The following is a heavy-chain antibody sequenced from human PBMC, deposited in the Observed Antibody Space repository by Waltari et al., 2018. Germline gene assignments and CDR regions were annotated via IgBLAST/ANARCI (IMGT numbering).Heavy chain of an antibody. CDR1: GGSISSYY. CDR2: IYYSGST. CDR3: ARGHPSPYCSGGSCYSGWFDP. D-gene: IGHD2-15*01. J-gene: IGHJ5*02. V-gene: IGHV4-59*01. Sequence: QVQLQESGPGLVKPSETLSLTCTVSGGSISSYYWSWIRQPPGKGLEWIGYIYYSGSTNYNPSLKSRVTISVDTSKNQCSLKLSSVTAADTAVYYCARGHPSPYCSGGSCYSGWFDPWGQGTLVTVSS.